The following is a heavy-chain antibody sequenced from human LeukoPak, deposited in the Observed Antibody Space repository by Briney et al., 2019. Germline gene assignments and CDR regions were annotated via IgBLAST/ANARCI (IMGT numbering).Heavy chain of an antibody. CDR3: AKWPEGAMDYFDY. V-gene: IGHV3-23*01. CDR2: ISGDGTRT. J-gene: IGHJ4*02. Sequence: PGGSLRLSCAASGFSFSSYAMTWASQAPVKGLEWVSAISGDGTRTYYADSVKGRFTISRDNSKNTLYLEMSSLRVEDTAIYYCAKWPEGAMDYFDYWGQGTLVTVSS. D-gene: IGHD3-16*01. CDR1: GFSFSSYA.